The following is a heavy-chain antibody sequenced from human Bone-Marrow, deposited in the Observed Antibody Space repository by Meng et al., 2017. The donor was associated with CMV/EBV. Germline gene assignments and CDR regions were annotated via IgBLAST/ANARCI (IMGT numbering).Heavy chain of an antibody. CDR2: INHSGST. D-gene: IGHD5-18*01. J-gene: IGHJ5*02. CDR1: GYSISSGYY. CDR3: ARGFRYSYGSNWVWFDP. V-gene: IGHV4-38-2*02. Sequence: SETLSLTCTVSGYSISSGYYWSWIRQPPGKGLEWIGEINHSGSTNYNPSLKSRVTISVDTSKNQFSLKLSSVTAADTAVYYCARGFRYSYGSNWVWFDPWGQGTLVTVSS.